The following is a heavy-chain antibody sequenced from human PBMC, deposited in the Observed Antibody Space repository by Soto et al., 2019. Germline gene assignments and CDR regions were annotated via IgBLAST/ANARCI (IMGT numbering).Heavy chain of an antibody. CDR2: ISGSSRDT. CDR3: ATQDFRGTTGTT. V-gene: IGHV3-23*01. D-gene: IGHD1-1*01. CDR1: GFTFNTFA. J-gene: IGHJ4*02. Sequence: EVQLLESGGGLVQPGESLRLSCAASGFTFNTFAMGWVRQDPGKGLEWVSLISGSSRDTYYADSVKGRFTISRDNSKNILYLQMNSLRAEDTAVYYCATQDFRGTTGTTGGQGTLVTVSS.